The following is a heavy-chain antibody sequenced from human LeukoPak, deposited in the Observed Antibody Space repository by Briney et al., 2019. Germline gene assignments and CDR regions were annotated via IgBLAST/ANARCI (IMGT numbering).Heavy chain of an antibody. Sequence: GGSLRLSCAASGFTFSSYWMSWVRQAPGKWLEWVANIKQDGSEKYYVDSVKGRFTISRDNAKNSLYLQMNSLRAEDTAVYYCARENFDIVVAVAATLDAFDIWGQGTMVTVSS. CDR2: IKQDGSEK. CDR1: GFTFSSYW. D-gene: IGHD2-15*01. J-gene: IGHJ3*02. CDR3: ARENFDIVVAVAATLDAFDI. V-gene: IGHV3-7*01.